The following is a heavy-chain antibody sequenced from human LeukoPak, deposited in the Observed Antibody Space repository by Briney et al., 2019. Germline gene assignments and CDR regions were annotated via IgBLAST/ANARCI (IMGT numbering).Heavy chain of an antibody. J-gene: IGHJ4*02. CDR3: ARDRIAAAVLDY. V-gene: IGHV1-18*01. Sequence: ASVKVSCKASGYNFITYGFSWVRQAPGQGLEWMGWINPYHGKTKYAQKFQGRVTMTTDTSTNTAHMELRSLTPDDTAVYFCARDRIAAAVLDYWGQGTLVTVSS. CDR2: INPYHGKT. D-gene: IGHD6-13*01. CDR1: GYNFITYG.